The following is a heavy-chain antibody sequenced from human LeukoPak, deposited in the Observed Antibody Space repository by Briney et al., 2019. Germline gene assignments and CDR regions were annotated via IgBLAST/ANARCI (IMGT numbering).Heavy chain of an antibody. J-gene: IGHJ3*02. Sequence: SETLSLTCTVSGGSISTYYWTWIRQPPGKELEWIGYIYYTGSTNYNPSLNSRVPMSVGTSKNQFSLKLNSVTAADTAVYYCVRRFAANPRYAFDMWGQGTMVTVSS. D-gene: IGHD6-25*01. CDR2: IYYTGST. CDR1: GGSISTYY. V-gene: IGHV4-59*08. CDR3: VRRFAANPRYAFDM.